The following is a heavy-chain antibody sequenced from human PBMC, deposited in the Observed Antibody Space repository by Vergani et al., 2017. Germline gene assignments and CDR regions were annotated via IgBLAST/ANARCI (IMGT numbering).Heavy chain of an antibody. V-gene: IGHV3-11*05. CDR2: ISSSSSYT. CDR3: ASISSTGSSFDY. D-gene: IGHD2-2*01. CDR1: GFTFSDYY. Sequence: QVQLVESGGGLVKPGGSLRLSCAASGFTFSDYYMSWIRQAPGKGLEWVSYISSSSSYTNYADSVKGRFTISRDNAKNSLYLQMNSLRAEDTAVYYCASISSTGSSFDYWGQGTLVTVSS. J-gene: IGHJ4*02.